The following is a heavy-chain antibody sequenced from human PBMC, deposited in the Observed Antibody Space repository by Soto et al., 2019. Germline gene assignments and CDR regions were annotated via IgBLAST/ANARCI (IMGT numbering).Heavy chain of an antibody. CDR1: GGSFSGYD. J-gene: IGHJ6*03. CDR3: ARVLLGCSGGSCYSGYYSYYMDV. CDR2: INHSGST. Sequence: SETLSLTCAVYGGSFSGYDWSWIRQPPGKGLEWIGEINHSGSTNYNPSLKSRVTISVDTSKNQFSLKLSSVTAADTAVYYCARVLLGCSGGSCYSGYYSYYMDVWGKGTTVTVSS. V-gene: IGHV4-34*01. D-gene: IGHD2-15*01.